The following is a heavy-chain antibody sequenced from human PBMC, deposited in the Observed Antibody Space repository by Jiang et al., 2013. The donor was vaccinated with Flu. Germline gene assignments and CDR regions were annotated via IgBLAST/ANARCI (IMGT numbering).Heavy chain of an antibody. Sequence: GPGLVKPSETLSLTCTVSGGSISSSSYYWGWIRQPPGKGLEWIGSIYYSGSTYYNPSLKSRVTISVDTSKNQFSLKLSSVTAADTAVYYCARHLRVGLVVEYYFDYWGQGTLVTVSS. CDR2: IYYSGST. J-gene: IGHJ4*02. D-gene: IGHD2-15*01. CDR1: GGSISSSSYY. CDR3: ARHLRVGLVVEYYFDY. V-gene: IGHV4-39*01.